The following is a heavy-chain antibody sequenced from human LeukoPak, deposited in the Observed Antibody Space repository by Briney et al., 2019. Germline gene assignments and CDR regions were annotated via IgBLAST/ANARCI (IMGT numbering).Heavy chain of an antibody. CDR1: GDSIGSYY. Sequence: KPSETLSLTCTVSGDSIGSYYWSWIRQPPGKGLECIGYIYYSGSTNYNPSLKSRVTISVDTSKNQFSLKLSSVTAADTAVYYCARQYSGSCSWFDPWGQETLVTVSS. CDR2: IYYSGST. J-gene: IGHJ5*02. V-gene: IGHV4-59*01. D-gene: IGHD1-26*01. CDR3: ARQYSGSCSWFDP.